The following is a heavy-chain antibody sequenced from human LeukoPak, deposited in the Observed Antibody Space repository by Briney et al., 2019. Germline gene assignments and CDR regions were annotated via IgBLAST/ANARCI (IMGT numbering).Heavy chain of an antibody. CDR1: GSHFTSYW. CDR3: ARLDSGYDPLDY. V-gene: IGHV5-51*01. Sequence: GGSLQISGKGSGSHFTSYWIGWVRPLPGKGLEGMGIIYPGDSDTRYSPSFQGQVTISADKSISTAYLQWSSLKASDTAMYYCARLDSGYDPLDYWGQGTLVTVSS. J-gene: IGHJ4*02. CDR2: IYPGDSDT. D-gene: IGHD5-12*01.